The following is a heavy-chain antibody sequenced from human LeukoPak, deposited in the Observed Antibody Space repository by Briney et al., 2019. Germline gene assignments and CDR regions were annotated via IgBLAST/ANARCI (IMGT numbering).Heavy chain of an antibody. CDR2: INHSGST. Sequence: SETLSLTCAVYGGSFSGYYWSWIRQPPGKGLEWIGEINHSGSTNYNPSLKSRVTISVDTSKNQFSLKLSSVTAADTAVYYCARPPRITMVRGVIRHYGMDVWGQGTTVTVSS. CDR1: GGSFSGYY. D-gene: IGHD3-10*01. J-gene: IGHJ6*01. V-gene: IGHV4-34*01. CDR3: ARPPRITMVRGVIRHYGMDV.